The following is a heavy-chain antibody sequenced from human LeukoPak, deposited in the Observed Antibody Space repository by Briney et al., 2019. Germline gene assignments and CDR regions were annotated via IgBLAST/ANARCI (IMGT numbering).Heavy chain of an antibody. CDR2: ISYDGDNT. CDR3: ARGRSGYSRVFDYYMDV. CDR1: GFTFSADP. D-gene: IGHD5-12*01. Sequence: GGSLRLSCAAAGFTFSADPMHWVRQAPGKGLEWVAFISYDGDNTYYADAVKGRFTISRDNSKNTLYLQMNSLTGEDTAVFYCARGRSGYSRVFDYYMDVWGKGTTVIVSS. J-gene: IGHJ6*03. V-gene: IGHV3-30-3*01.